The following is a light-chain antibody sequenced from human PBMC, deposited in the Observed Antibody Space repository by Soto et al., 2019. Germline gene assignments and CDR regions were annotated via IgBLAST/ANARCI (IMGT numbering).Light chain of an antibody. Sequence: DIQMTQSPSTLSAFLGDRVTITCRASQSISSRLAWYQQKPGKAPKFLIYDASSLESGVPSRFSGSGSGTQFTLTISSLQPDDSATYYCQQFNSYPRTFGGGTKVEIK. CDR2: DAS. CDR3: QQFNSYPRT. CDR1: QSISSR. J-gene: IGKJ4*01. V-gene: IGKV1-5*01.